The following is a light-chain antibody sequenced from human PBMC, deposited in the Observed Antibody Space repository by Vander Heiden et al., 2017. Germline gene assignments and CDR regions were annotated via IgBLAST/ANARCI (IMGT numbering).Light chain of an antibody. CDR2: VGS. CDR3: MRDLKPRT. CDR1: LSLLHSNGYNY. J-gene: IGKJ2*01. Sequence: DIAMTQSSLSLPVTPGEPVSIPCSPSLSLLHSNGYNYLDWYLQKPVQSPQLLIYVGSNRTSGVPRRIGSGGSATDFTLKISRVEAEDVSVYCCMRDLKPRTFGQGTKLEIK. V-gene: IGKV2-28*01.